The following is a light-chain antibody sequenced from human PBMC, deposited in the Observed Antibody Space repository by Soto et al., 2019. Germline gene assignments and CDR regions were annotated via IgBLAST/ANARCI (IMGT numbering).Light chain of an antibody. Sequence: QAVVTQEPSLTVSPGGTVTLTCASSTGAVTSGNYASWFQQFPGQPPRTLIYTKNNRHSWTPARFSGSLLGGRAALTLSGAQPEDEADYYCLLYYGGAHLVFGGGTKLTVL. CDR1: TGAVTSGNY. J-gene: IGLJ3*02. CDR2: TKN. CDR3: LLYYGGAHLV. V-gene: IGLV7-43*01.